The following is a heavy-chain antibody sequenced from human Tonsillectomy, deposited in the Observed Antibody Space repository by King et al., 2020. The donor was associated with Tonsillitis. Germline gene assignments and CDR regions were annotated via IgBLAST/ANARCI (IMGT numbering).Heavy chain of an antibody. CDR3: AKVRYRTMVRGALDY. CDR1: GFTFSSYA. CDR2: ISGSGGST. J-gene: IGHJ4*02. D-gene: IGHD3-10*01. V-gene: IGHV3-23*01. Sequence: QLLQSGGGLVQPGGSLRLSCAASGFTFSSYAMSWVRQAPGKGLEWVSAISGSGGSTYYADSVKVRFTISRDNSKNTLYLQMNSLRADDTAVYYCAKVRYRTMVRGALDYWGQGTLVTVSS.